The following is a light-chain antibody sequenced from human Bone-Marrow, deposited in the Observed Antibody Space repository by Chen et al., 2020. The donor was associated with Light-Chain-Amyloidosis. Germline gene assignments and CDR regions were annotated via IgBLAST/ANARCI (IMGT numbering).Light chain of an antibody. CDR2: RDT. CDR1: DLPTKY. CDR3: QAADSSGTYEVI. J-gene: IGLJ2*01. V-gene: IGLV3-25*03. Sequence: SYELTQPPSVSVSPGQTARITCSGDDLPTKYAYWYQQKPGQAPMLVIHRDTERPSGISERFPGSSSGATATLTISGVQAEDEADYHCQAADSSGTYEVIFGGGTKLTVL.